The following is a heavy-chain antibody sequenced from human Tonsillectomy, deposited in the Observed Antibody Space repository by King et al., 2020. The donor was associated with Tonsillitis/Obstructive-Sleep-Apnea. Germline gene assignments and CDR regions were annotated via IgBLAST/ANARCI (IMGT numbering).Heavy chain of an antibody. CDR3: AKDIYASLWDCMDV. D-gene: IGHD3-16*01. V-gene: IGHV3-9*01. Sequence: VQLVESGGGLVQPGRSLRLSCVASGFTFDDYAMHWVRQGPGKGLEWVSGISWNSDTIGYGDSVKGRFTISRDNAKNSLYLQMNSLRTEDTALYYCAKDIYASLWDCMDVWGKGTTVTVSS. CDR1: GFTFDDYA. J-gene: IGHJ6*03. CDR2: ISWNSDTI.